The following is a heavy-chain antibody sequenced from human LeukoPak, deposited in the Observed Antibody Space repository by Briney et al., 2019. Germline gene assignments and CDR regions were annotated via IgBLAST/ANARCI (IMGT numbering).Heavy chain of an antibody. CDR2: IYSGGST. D-gene: IGHD4-17*01. V-gene: IGHV3-66*01. CDR3: ARVKLHGDYRRFDY. J-gene: IGHJ4*02. Sequence: GGSLRLSSAASGFTVSGNYMSWVRQAPGKGLEWVSVIYSGGSTYYADSVKGRFTISRDNSKNTVYLQMNSLRAEDTAVYYCARVKLHGDYRRFDYWGQGTLVTVSS. CDR1: GFTVSGNY.